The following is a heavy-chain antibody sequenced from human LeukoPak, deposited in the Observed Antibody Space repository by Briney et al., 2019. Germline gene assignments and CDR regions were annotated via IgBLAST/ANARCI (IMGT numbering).Heavy chain of an antibody. CDR2: ISAYNGNT. Sequence: GASVRVSCKASGYTFTSYGISWVRQAPGQGLEWMGWISAYNGNTNYAQKLQGRVTMTTDTSTSTAYMELRSLRSDGTAVYYCARDFVFGEAAGDSFDYWGQGTLVTVSS. V-gene: IGHV1-18*01. D-gene: IGHD6-13*01. J-gene: IGHJ4*02. CDR1: GYTFTSYG. CDR3: ARDFVFGEAAGDSFDY.